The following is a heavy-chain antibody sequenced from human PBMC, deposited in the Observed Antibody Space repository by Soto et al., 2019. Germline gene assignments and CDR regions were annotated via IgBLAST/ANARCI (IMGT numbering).Heavy chain of an antibody. Sequence: VGSLRVSCAAAGGNFSSYSMNWVRQAQGKGLEWVSSISSSSSYIYYADSVKGRFTISRDNAKNSLYLQMNSLRAEDTAVYYCVRRGFLECLLRSDAFDIWGQGTIVTVSS. V-gene: IGHV3-21*01. CDR3: VRRGFLECLLRSDAFDI. J-gene: IGHJ3*02. CDR2: ISSSSSYI. D-gene: IGHD3-3*01. CDR1: GGNFSSYS.